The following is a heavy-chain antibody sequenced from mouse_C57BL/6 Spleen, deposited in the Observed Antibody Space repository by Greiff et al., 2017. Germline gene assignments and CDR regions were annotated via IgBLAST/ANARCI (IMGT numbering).Heavy chain of an antibody. V-gene: IGHV1-80*01. D-gene: IGHD2-4*01. J-gene: IGHJ3*01. CDR2: INPGDGDT. Sequence: QVQLQQSGAELVKPGASVKLSCKASGYAFSSYWMTWVKQGPGKGLEWIGQINPGDGDTNYNGKFKGKATLTADKSSSTAYLQLSSLTSEDSAVYFCARSLCNDYDAFAYWGQGTLVTVSA. CDR1: GYAFSSYW. CDR3: ARSLCNDYDAFAY.